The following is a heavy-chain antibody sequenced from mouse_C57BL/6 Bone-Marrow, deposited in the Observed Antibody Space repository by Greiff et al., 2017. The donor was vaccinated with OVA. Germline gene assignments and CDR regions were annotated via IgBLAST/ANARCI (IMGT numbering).Heavy chain of an antibody. CDR1: GYTFTSYW. CDR3: ARSLYDGYYVDY. D-gene: IGHD2-3*01. Sequence: QVQLKQPGAELVKPGASVKMSCKASGYTFTSYWITWVKQRPGQGLEWIGDIYPGSGSTNYNEKFKSKATLTVDTSSSTAYMQLSSLTSEDSAVYYCARSLYDGYYVDYWGQGTTLTVSS. J-gene: IGHJ2*01. V-gene: IGHV1-55*01. CDR2: IYPGSGST.